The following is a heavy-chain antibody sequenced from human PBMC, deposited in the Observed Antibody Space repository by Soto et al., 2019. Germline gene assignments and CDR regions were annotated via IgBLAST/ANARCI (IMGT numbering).Heavy chain of an antibody. CDR1: GDSISSNTW. D-gene: IGHD2-15*01. V-gene: IGHV4-4*02. J-gene: IGHJ6*02. CDR3: ARGCSGGSCYPLMDI. Sequence: SETLSLTCAVSGDSISSNTWWSWVRQPPGQGLEWIGVISRSGNTNYKASLKSRVTISIDKSKNQFSLKLTSVTAADTAVYYCARGCSGGSCYPLMDIWGQGTTVTVSS. CDR2: ISRSGNT.